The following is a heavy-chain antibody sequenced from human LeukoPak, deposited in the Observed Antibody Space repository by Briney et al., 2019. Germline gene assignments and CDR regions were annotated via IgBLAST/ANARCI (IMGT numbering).Heavy chain of an antibody. CDR1: GFTFSSYA. J-gene: IGHJ6*04. CDR2: ISYDGSNK. D-gene: IGHD3-10*01. V-gene: IGHV3-30*04. Sequence: PGGSLRLSCAASGFTFSSYAMHWVRQAPGKGLEWVAVISYDGSNKYYADSVKGRFTIYRDNSKNTLYLQMNSLRAEDTAVYYCARDMNYYGSGSYYRVHYYYGMDVWGKGTTVTVSS. CDR3: ARDMNYYGSGSYYRVHYYYGMDV.